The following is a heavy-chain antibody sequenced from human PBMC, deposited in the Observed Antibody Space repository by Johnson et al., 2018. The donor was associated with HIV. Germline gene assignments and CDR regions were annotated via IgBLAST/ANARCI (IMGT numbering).Heavy chain of an antibody. Sequence: VQLVESGGGLVKPGGSLRLSCAASGFTFSTYEMNWVRQVPGKGLEWVSYINSDGSSTSYADSVKGRFTISRDNAKNTLYLQMNSLRAVDTAVYFCARVEQRRTFDIWGQGTMVTVSS. CDR3: ARVEQRRTFDI. J-gene: IGHJ3*02. D-gene: IGHD6-25*01. CDR1: GFTFSTYE. V-gene: IGHV3-74*02. CDR2: INSDGSST.